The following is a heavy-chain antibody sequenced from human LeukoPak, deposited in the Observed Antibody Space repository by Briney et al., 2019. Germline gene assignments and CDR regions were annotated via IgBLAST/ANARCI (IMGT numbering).Heavy chain of an antibody. CDR2: IYPGDSDT. Sequence: GESLKISCKGSGYSFTSYWIGWVRQMPGKGLEWMGIIYPGDSDTRYSPSFQGQVTISADKSISTAYLQWSSLKASDTAMYYCARVLAVAYGDHDAFDIWGQGTMVTVSS. CDR3: ARVLAVAYGDHDAFDI. J-gene: IGHJ3*02. V-gene: IGHV5-51*01. CDR1: GYSFTSYW. D-gene: IGHD6-19*01.